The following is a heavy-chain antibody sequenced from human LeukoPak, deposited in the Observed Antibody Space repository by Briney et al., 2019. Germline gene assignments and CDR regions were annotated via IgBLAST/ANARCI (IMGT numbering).Heavy chain of an antibody. CDR2: IYYSGST. J-gene: IGHJ4*02. D-gene: IGHD6-13*01. V-gene: IGHV4-39*07. Sequence: SETLSLTCTVSGGSISGSSYYWGWIRQPPGKGLEWIGSIYYSGSTYYNPSLKSRVTISVDKSKNQFSLKLSSVTAADTAVYYCARDRGGIAAAGIDYWGQGTLVTVSS. CDR1: GGSISGSSYY. CDR3: ARDRGGIAAAGIDY.